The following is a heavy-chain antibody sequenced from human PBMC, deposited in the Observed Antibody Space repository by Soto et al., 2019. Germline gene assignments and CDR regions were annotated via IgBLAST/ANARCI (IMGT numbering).Heavy chain of an antibody. CDR1: GFTFDDYT. V-gene: IGHV3-43*01. CDR2: ISWDGGST. Sequence: EVQLVESGGVVVQPGGSLRLSCAASGFTFDDYTMHWVRQAPGKGLEWVSLISWDGGSTYYADSVKGRFTISRDNSKNYLYLQMDSVRTEDAGLYYCAKGGYTVTTGDYYGMDVWGQGTTVTVSS. J-gene: IGHJ6*02. CDR3: AKGGYTVTTGDYYGMDV. D-gene: IGHD4-17*01.